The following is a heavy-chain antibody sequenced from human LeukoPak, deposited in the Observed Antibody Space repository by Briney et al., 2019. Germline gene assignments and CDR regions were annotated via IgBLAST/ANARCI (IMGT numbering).Heavy chain of an antibody. Sequence: GGSLRLSCAASGFTFSSYAMSWVRQAPGKGLEWVSAISGSGGSTYYADSVKGRFTISRDNSKNTLYLQMNSLRAEDTAVYYCAKGPTSMVRGVKGYYGMDVWGQGTTVTVSS. D-gene: IGHD3-10*01. CDR1: GFTFSSYA. CDR2: ISGSGGST. V-gene: IGHV3-23*01. J-gene: IGHJ6*02. CDR3: AKGPTSMVRGVKGYYGMDV.